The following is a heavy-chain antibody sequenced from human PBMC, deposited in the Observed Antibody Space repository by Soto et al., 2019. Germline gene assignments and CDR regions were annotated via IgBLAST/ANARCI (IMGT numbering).Heavy chain of an antibody. V-gene: IGHV1-69*06. CDR3: ARRDIVVVVAATPVGGACDI. J-gene: IGHJ3*02. D-gene: IGHD2-15*01. Sequence: QVQLVQSGAEVKKPGSSVKVSCKASGGTFSSYAISWVRQAPGQGLEWMGGIIPIFGTANYAQKFQGRVTITADKSTITAYMELSSLRSEDTAVYYCARRDIVVVVAATPVGGACDIWGQGTMVTVSS. CDR2: IIPIFGTA. CDR1: GGTFSSYA.